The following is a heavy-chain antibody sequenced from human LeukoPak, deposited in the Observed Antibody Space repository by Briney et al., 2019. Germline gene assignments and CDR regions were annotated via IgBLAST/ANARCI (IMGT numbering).Heavy chain of an antibody. D-gene: IGHD6-13*01. CDR3: ATMGGAAATNDY. V-gene: IGHV4-34*01. J-gene: IGHJ4*02. CDR1: GGSFSGYY. CDR2: INHSGST. Sequence: PSETLSLTCAVYGGSFSGYYWSWIRQPPGKGLEWIGEINHSGSTNYNPSLKSRVTISVDTSKNQFSLKLSSVTAADTAVYYCATMGGAAATNDYWGQGTLVTVSS.